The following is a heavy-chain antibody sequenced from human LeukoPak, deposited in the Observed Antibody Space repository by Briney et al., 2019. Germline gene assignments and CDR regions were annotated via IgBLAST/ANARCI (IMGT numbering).Heavy chain of an antibody. J-gene: IGHJ4*02. CDR2: IYTGGNT. CDR3: ASISDLLYYFDY. CDR1: GFTVSSNY. V-gene: IGHV3-66*01. Sequence: PGGSLRLSCAASGFTVSSNYMSWVRQSPGKGLEWVSLIYTGGNTYYADSVKGRFTLSRDNSKNTVYLQMSSLRVEDTAVYFCASISDLLYYFDYWGQGTLVTVSS.